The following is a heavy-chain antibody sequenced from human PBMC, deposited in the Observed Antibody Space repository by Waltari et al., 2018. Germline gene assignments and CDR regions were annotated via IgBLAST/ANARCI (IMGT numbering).Heavy chain of an antibody. D-gene: IGHD6-6*01. J-gene: IGHJ4*02. CDR3: ARGLLTESSCFDY. V-gene: IGHV1-3*01. Sequence: QVQLVQSGAEVKKPGASVKVSCKASGYTFTSYAMHWVRQAPGQRLEWMGWINAGNGNTKYSQKFQGRVTITRDTSASTAYMELSSLRSEDTAVYYCARGLLTESSCFDYWGQGTLVTVSS. CDR1: GYTFTSYA. CDR2: INAGNGNT.